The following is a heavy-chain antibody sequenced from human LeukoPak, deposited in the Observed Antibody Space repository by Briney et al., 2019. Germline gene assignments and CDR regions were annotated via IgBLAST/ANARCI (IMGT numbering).Heavy chain of an antibody. Sequence: PSETLSLTCTVSGGSISSYYWSWIRQPAGKGLEWIGRIYTSGSTNYNPSLKSRVTMSADTSKNQFSLKLSSVTAADTAVYYCARVSSEDYDILTGYPKGDYFDYWGQGTLVTVSS. CDR2: IYTSGST. CDR1: GGSISSYY. CDR3: ARVSSEDYDILTGYPKGDYFDY. J-gene: IGHJ4*02. D-gene: IGHD3-9*01. V-gene: IGHV4-4*07.